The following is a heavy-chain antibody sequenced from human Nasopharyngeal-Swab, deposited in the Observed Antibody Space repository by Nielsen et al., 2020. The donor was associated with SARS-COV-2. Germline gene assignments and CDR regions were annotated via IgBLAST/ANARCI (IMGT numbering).Heavy chain of an antibody. CDR2: FYYSGST. D-gene: IGHD3-22*01. Sequence: GSLRRSCTGSGGCISSSSCYWGWCRQPPGKGLEWIGSFYYSGSTYYNPSIKGQVPIAVDTSKTQFSLKLSSVTAADTAVYYCARHPTTSMIVVVSRLWYFDLWGRGTLVTVSS. J-gene: IGHJ2*01. CDR1: GGCISSSSCY. CDR3: ARHPTTSMIVVVSRLWYFDL. V-gene: IGHV4-39*01.